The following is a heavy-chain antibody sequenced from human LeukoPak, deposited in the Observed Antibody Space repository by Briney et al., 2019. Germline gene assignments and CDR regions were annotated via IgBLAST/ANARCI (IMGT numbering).Heavy chain of an antibody. V-gene: IGHV3-23*01. D-gene: IGHD3-9*01. CDR3: ANSRNLIRYFDWFPPLDAFDI. CDR2: ISGSGGST. CDR1: GFTFSSYA. Sequence: GGSLRLSCAASGFTFSSYAMSWVRQAPGKGLEWVSAISGSGGSTYYADSVKGRFTISRDNSKNTLYLQMNSLRAEDTAVYYCANSRNLIRYFDWFPPLDAFDIWGQGTMVTVSS. J-gene: IGHJ3*02.